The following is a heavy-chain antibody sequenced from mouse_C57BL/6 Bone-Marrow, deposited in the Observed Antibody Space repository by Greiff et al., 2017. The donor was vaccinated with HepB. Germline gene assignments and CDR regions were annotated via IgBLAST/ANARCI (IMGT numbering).Heavy chain of an antibody. CDR2: IYPSDSET. D-gene: IGHD2-2*01. V-gene: IGHV1-61*01. CDR1: GYTFTSYW. Sequence: VQLKQPGAELVRPGSSVKLSCKASGYTFTSYWMDWVKQRPGQGLEWIGNIYPSDSETHYNQKFKDKATLTVDKSSSTAYMQLSSLTSEDSAVYYCARAMVTTLFFDYWGQGTTLTVSS. J-gene: IGHJ2*01. CDR3: ARAMVTTLFFDY.